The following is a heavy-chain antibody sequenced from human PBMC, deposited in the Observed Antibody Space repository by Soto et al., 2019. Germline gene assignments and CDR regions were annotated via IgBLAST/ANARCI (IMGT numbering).Heavy chain of an antibody. V-gene: IGHV3-23*01. CDR3: AKLAYCGGDCWYYFDY. CDR2: ISGSGGST. D-gene: IGHD2-21*02. J-gene: IGHJ4*02. CDR1: GFTFSSYA. Sequence: GGSLRLSCAASGFTFSSYAMSWVRQAPGKGLEWVSAISGSGGSTYYADSVKGRFTISRDNSKNTLYLQMNSLRAEDTAVYYCAKLAYCGGDCWYYFDYWGQGTLVTVSS.